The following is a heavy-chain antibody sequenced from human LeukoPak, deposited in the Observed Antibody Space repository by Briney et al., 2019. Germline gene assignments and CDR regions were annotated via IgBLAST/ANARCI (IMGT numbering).Heavy chain of an antibody. CDR1: GGSFSGYY. J-gene: IGHJ3*02. D-gene: IGHD6-19*01. V-gene: IGHV4-34*01. CDR3: ARRVWLVRAFDI. Sequence: SETLSLTCAVYGGSFSGYYWSWIRQPPGKGLEWIGEINHSGSTNYNPSLKSRVTISVDTSKNQFSLKLNSVTAADTAVYYCARRVWLVRAFDIWGQGTMVTVSS. CDR2: INHSGST.